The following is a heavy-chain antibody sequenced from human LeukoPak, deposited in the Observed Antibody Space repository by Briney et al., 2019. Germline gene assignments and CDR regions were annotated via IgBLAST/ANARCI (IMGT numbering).Heavy chain of an antibody. CDR2: FYTSGST. J-gene: IGHJ6*03. Sequence: SETLPLTCTVSGGSISSYYWSWIRQPAGKGLEWIGRFYTSGSTNYNPSLKSRVTISVDTSKNQFSLKLSSVTAADTAVYYCARVRISYSINYYYYYMDVWGKGTTVTVSS. V-gene: IGHV4-4*07. CDR3: ARVRISYSINYYYYYMDV. D-gene: IGHD3-3*02. CDR1: GGSISSYY.